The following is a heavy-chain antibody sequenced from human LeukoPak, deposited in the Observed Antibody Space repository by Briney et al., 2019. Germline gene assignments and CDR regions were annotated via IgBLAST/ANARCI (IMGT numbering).Heavy chain of an antibody. CDR3: EGGKNMVGGGGGALKDY. D-gene: IGHD2/OR15-2a*01. V-gene: IGHV3-30-3*01. Sequence: PGGSLRLSCAASGFTFSSYAMHWVRQAPGKGLEWVAVISYDGSNKYYADSVKGRFTISRDNSKNTLYLQINSLRAEDTAVYYWEGGKNMVGGGGGALKDYGGRGPLSPVS. J-gene: IGHJ4*02. CDR1: GFTFSSYA. CDR2: ISYDGSNK.